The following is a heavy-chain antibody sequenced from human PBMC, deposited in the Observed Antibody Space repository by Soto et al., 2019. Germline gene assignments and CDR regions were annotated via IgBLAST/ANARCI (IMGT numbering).Heavy chain of an antibody. D-gene: IGHD3-9*01. J-gene: IGHJ4*02. V-gene: IGHV3-23*01. CDR2: ISGSGGST. CDR3: AKDAVDWSPISLLVDY. CDR1: GFTFSSYA. Sequence: GGSLRLSCAASGFTFSSYAMSWVRQAPGKGLEWVSAISGSGGSTYYADSVKGRFTISRDNSKNTLYLQMNSLRAEDTAVYYCAKDAVDWSPISLLVDYWGQGTLVTVSS.